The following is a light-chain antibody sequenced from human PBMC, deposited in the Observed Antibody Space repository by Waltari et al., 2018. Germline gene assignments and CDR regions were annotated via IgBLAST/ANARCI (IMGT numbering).Light chain of an antibody. V-gene: IGKV3D-20*01. Sequence: DGHSFSMYLAWNQQKRGQALRVLIYDASSRATGIPDRFGGSGSGTDFSLTISRLEPEDSAVYYCQKYGTLPATFGQGTKVEIK. CDR3: QKYGTLPAT. J-gene: IGKJ1*01. CDR2: DAS. CDR1: HSFSMY.